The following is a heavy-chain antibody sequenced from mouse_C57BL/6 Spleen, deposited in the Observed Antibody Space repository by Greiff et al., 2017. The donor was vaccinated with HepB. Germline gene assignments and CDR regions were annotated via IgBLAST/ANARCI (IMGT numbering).Heavy chain of an antibody. CDR2: IYPRSGNT. V-gene: IGHV1-81*01. CDR1: GYTFTSYG. D-gene: IGHD1-1*01. CDR3: AIRGTTVVATSGYYYAMDY. J-gene: IGHJ4*01. Sequence: QVQLQQSGAELARPGASVKLSCKASGYTFTSYGISWVKQRTGQGLEWIGEIYPRSGNTYYNEKFKGKATLTADKSSSTAYMELRSLTSEDSAVYFCAIRGTTVVATSGYYYAMDYWGQGTSVTVSS.